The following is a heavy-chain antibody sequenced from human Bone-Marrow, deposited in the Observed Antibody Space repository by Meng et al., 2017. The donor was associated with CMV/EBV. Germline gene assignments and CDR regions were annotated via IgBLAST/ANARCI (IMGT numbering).Heavy chain of an antibody. CDR3: AREGFGGSSWRTGFDY. D-gene: IGHD6-13*01. J-gene: IGHJ4*02. V-gene: IGHV3-30*04. CDR1: GFTFSSYA. Sequence: GGSLRLSCAASGFTFSSYAMHWVRQAPGKGLEWVAVISYDGSNKYYADSVKGRFTISRDNSKNTLYLQMNSLRAEDTAVYYCAREGFGGSSWRTGFDYWGQGTLVTVSS. CDR2: ISYDGSNK.